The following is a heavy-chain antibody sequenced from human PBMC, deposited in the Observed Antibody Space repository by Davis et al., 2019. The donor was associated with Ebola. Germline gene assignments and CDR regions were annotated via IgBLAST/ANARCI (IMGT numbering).Heavy chain of an antibody. Sequence: ASVKVSCKASGYTFTSYDINWVRQATGQGLGWMGWMNPNSGNTGYAQKFQGRVTMTRNTSISTAYMELSSLRSDDTAVYYCARSVVPAAIGYYYYGMDVWGQGTTVTVSS. CDR2: MNPNSGNT. CDR3: ARSVVPAAIGYYYYGMDV. CDR1: GYTFTSYD. D-gene: IGHD2-2*02. J-gene: IGHJ6*02. V-gene: IGHV1-8*01.